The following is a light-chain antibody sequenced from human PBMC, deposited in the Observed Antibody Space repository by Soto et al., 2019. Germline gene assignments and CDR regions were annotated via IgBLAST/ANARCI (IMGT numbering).Light chain of an antibody. J-gene: IGKJ4*01. V-gene: IGKV3-15*01. CDR1: HTVSRN. CDR2: DAS. CDR3: QQYNNWPLT. Sequence: EVLMTQSPTLLSVSPGERGTLSCRASHTVSRNLAWYQQKPGQAPRLLIYDASTRATGIPARFSGSWSGTEFTLTISSRQSEDFALYYCQQYNNWPLTSGGGTKVDI.